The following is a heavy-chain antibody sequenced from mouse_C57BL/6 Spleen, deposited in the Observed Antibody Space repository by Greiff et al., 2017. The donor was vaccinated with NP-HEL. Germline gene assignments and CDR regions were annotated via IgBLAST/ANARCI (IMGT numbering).Heavy chain of an antibody. J-gene: IGHJ2*01. D-gene: IGHD2-5*01. CDR1: GFTFSDYG. V-gene: IGHV5-15*04. Sequence: EVMLVESGGGLVQPGGSLKLSCAASGFTFSDYGMAWVRQAPRKGPEWVAFISNLAYSIYYADTVTGRFTISRENAKNTLYLEMSSLRSEDTAMYYCARQGSYYSNQYYFDYWGQGTTLTVSS. CDR2: ISNLAYSI. CDR3: ARQGSYYSNQYYFDY.